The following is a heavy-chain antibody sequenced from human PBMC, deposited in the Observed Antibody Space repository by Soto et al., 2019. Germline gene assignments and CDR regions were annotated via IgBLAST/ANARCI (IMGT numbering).Heavy chain of an antibody. CDR2: MNPNSGNT. Sequence: GASVKVSCKASGYTFTSYDINCVRQATGQGLEWMGWMNPNSGNTGYAQKFQGRVTMTRNTSISTAYMELSSLRSEDTAVYYCARGYCSSTSFYNRNWFDPWGQGTLVTVSS. V-gene: IGHV1-8*01. J-gene: IGHJ5*02. CDR3: ARGYCSSTSFYNRNWFDP. CDR1: GYTFTSYD. D-gene: IGHD2-2*02.